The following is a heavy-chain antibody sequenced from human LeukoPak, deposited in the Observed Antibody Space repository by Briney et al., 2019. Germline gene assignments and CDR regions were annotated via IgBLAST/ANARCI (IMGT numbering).Heavy chain of an antibody. CDR1: GFTFDDYA. CDR2: ISWNSGSI. D-gene: IGHD1-1*01. Sequence: GGSLRLSCAASGFTFDDYAMHWVRQAPGKGLEWVSGISWNSGSIGYADSVKGRFTISRDNAKNSLYLQMNSLRAEDTAVYYCARDPPATGTTGFDYWGQGTLVTVSS. V-gene: IGHV3-9*01. J-gene: IGHJ4*02. CDR3: ARDPPATGTTGFDY.